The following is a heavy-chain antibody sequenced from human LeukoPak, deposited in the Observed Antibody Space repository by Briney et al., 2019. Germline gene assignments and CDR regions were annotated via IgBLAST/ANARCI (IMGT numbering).Heavy chain of an antibody. D-gene: IGHD2-15*01. J-gene: IGHJ5*02. CDR1: GGSFSGYY. Sequence: PSETLSLTCAVYGGSFSGYYWSWIRQPPGKGLEWIGEINHRGSTNYNPSLKSRVTISVDRSKNQFSLKLSSVTAADTAVYYCARISNWFDPWGQGTLGTVSS. CDR2: INHRGST. CDR3: ARISNWFDP. V-gene: IGHV4-34*01.